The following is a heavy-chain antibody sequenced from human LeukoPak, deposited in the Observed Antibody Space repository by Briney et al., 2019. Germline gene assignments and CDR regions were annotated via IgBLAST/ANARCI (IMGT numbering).Heavy chain of an antibody. CDR2: INHSGST. V-gene: IGHV4-39*06. CDR3: ARRWLRFRTQYSELRPFDY. CDR1: SASINSSPYF. Sequence: SETLSLTCTVSSASINSSPYFWAWLRQSPGKGLEWIGEINHSGSTNYNPSLKSRVTISVDTSKNQFPLKLSSVTAADTAVYYCARRWLRFRTQYSELRPFDYWGQGTLVTVSS. J-gene: IGHJ4*02. D-gene: IGHD5-12*01.